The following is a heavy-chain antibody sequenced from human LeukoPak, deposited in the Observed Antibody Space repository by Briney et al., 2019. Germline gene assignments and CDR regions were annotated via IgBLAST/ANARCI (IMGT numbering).Heavy chain of an antibody. CDR1: GFIFSSYW. D-gene: IGHD6-13*01. CDR3: ARIPYSSNWYWFDP. V-gene: IGHV3-7*03. CDR2: IKQNGSKE. J-gene: IGHJ5*02. Sequence: GGSLRLSCAASGFIFSSYWMNWVRQAPGKGLEWVANIKQNGSKEYYVDSVRGRFTISRDDAKNSLYLQMNSLRAEDTAVYYCARIPYSSNWYWFDPWGQGTLVTVSS.